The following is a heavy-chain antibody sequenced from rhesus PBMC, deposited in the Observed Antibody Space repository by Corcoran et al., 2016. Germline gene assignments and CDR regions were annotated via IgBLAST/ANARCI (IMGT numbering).Heavy chain of an antibody. CDR3: ARRSGSWKAAYDY. D-gene: IGHD6-25*01. CDR1: GGSISGSYY. J-gene: IGHJ4*01. Sequence: QVQLQESGPGLVKPSETLSLTCTVSGGSISGSYYWSWLRPPPGNGPEWIGGIYGNSARTYNNPSLKSRVTSSKDTSKNQFSLKLSSVTAADTAVYYCARRSGSWKAAYDYWGQGVLVTVSS. V-gene: IGHV4-143*01. CDR2: IYGNSART.